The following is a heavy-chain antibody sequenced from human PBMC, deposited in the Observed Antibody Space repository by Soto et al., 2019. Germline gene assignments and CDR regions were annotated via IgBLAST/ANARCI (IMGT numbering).Heavy chain of an antibody. J-gene: IGHJ5*02. Sequence: QVQLVQSGAEVKKPGSSVKVSCKASGGTFSSYAISWVRQAPGQGLEWMGGIIPIFGTANYAQKFQGRVTITADKFTSTAYMELSSLRSEDTAVYYCALVRPDYYGSGSLGWFDPWGQGTLVTVSS. V-gene: IGHV1-69*06. CDR3: ALVRPDYYGSGSLGWFDP. CDR1: GGTFSSYA. CDR2: IIPIFGTA. D-gene: IGHD3-10*01.